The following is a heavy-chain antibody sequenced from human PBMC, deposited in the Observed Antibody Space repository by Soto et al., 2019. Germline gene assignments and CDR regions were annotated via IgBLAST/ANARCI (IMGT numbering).Heavy chain of an antibody. D-gene: IGHD3-22*01. V-gene: IGHV4-59*01. CDR1: GGSISSYY. Sequence: SETLSLTCTVSGGSISSYYWSWIRQPPGKGLEWFGYIYYSGSTNYNPSLKSRVTISVDTSKNQFSLKLSSVTAADTAVYYCARDNYDSSGYYFGYYYYGMDVWGQGTTVTVSS. J-gene: IGHJ6*02. CDR3: ARDNYDSSGYYFGYYYYGMDV. CDR2: IYYSGST.